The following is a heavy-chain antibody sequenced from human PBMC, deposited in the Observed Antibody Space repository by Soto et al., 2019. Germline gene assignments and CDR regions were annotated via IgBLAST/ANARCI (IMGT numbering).Heavy chain of an antibody. Sequence: GGSLKLSCVTSGCTFTSYAMSWVSKAPGKGLEWVSGVTDSGNTYYPGSVKGRFTISRENAKNSLYLQMNSLRAGDTAVYYCARDTDNYGMDVWGQGTAVTVSS. CDR3: ARDTDNYGMDV. CDR1: GCTFTSYA. V-gene: IGHV3-13*01. CDR2: VTDSGNT. J-gene: IGHJ6*02. D-gene: IGHD2-15*01.